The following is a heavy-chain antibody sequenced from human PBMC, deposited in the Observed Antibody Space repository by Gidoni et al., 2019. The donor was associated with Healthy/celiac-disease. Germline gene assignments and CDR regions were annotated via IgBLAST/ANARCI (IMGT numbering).Heavy chain of an antibody. J-gene: IGHJ4*02. CDR2: SIPIFGTA. D-gene: IGHD5-12*01. CDR1: GGTFSSYA. V-gene: IGHV1-69*01. CDR3: ARSSREMATIFPFDY. Sequence: QVQLVQSGAEVKKPGSSVKVSCKASGGTFSSYAISWGRQAPGQGLEWMGGSIPIFGTANYAQKFQGRVTITADESTSTAYMELSSLRSEDTAVYYCARSSREMATIFPFDYWGQGTLVTVSS.